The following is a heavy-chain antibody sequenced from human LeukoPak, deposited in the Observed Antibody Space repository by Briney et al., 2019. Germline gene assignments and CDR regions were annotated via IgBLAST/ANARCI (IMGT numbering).Heavy chain of an antibody. V-gene: IGHV3-7*01. D-gene: IGHD3-16*01. CDR3: ARGGYDYLPGGAFDI. Sequence: QAGGSLRLSCAASGFTFSSYWMSWVRQAPGKGLEWVANIKQDGSEKYYVDSVKGRFTISRDNAKNSLYLQMNSLRAEDTAVYYCARGGYDYLPGGAFDIWGQGTMVTVSS. CDR2: IKQDGSEK. CDR1: GFTFSSYW. J-gene: IGHJ3*02.